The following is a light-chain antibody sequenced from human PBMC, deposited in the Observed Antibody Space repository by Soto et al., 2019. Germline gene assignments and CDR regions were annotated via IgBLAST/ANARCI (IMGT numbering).Light chain of an antibody. J-gene: IGKJ4*01. CDR3: QQYGSSPLT. Sequence: EIVLTQSPGTLSLSPGERATLSCRASQNVRSNELAWYQQKPGQAPRLLIYGASSRATAIPDRVSGSGSGTDFTLTISRQEPDDFAVYYCQQYGSSPLTFGGGTKVEFK. CDR1: QNVRSNE. V-gene: IGKV3-20*01. CDR2: GAS.